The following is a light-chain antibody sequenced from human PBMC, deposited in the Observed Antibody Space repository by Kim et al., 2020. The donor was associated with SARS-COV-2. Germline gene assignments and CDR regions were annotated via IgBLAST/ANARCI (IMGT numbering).Light chain of an antibody. CDR3: QQYDRVPLT. V-gene: IGKV1-27*01. J-gene: IGKJ4*01. CDR1: QGISNH. CDR2: AAS. Sequence: GSAGDRAAITCRARQGISNHLAWYQQQPGKVPKLLIYAASTLQSGVPSRFSGSGSGTDFTLTISSLQPEDVATYYCQQYDRVPLTFGGGTKVDIK.